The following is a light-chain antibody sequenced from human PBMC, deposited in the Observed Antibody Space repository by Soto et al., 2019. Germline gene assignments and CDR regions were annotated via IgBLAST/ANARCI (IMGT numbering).Light chain of an antibody. CDR1: SSNIGNNY. CDR3: GTWDSSLSSRV. V-gene: IGLV1-51*02. Sequence: QSVLTQPPSVSAAPGQKVTISCSGSSSNIGNNYVSWYQQLPGTAPKLLIYENNKRPSGIPDRFSGSKSGTSATLGITGLQTGDEADYYCGTWDSSLSSRVFGGGTKRTVL. CDR2: ENN. J-gene: IGLJ3*02.